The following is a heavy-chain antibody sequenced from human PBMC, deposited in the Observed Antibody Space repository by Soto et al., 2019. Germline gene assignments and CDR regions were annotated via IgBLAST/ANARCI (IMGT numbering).Heavy chain of an antibody. CDR1: GDTFKNSV. D-gene: IGHD4-17*01. V-gene: IGHV1-69*01. CDR3: VAELDYGKLSVV. J-gene: IGHJ3*01. CDR2: TIPLFGTT. Sequence: QVQLVQSGVEVKKPGSSVRVSCKASGDTFKNSVISWVRQAPGQGLEWMGGTIPLFGTTVEAQKVQGRLTITTDESTMTAYMEVSRMTSEDTAVYYCVAELDYGKLSVVWGQGTKVIVSS.